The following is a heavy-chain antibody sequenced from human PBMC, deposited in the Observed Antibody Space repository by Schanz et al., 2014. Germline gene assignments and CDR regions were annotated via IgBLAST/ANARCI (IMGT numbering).Heavy chain of an antibody. CDR1: GFIFRSFG. CDR2: FDAHDGRA. D-gene: IGHD3-22*01. V-gene: IGHV3-NL1*01. CDR3: ARPPHDSSGYYPFDY. Sequence: QGQLVESGGGVVQPGKSLRLSCATSGFIFRSFGIHWVRQAPGKGLEWVSGFDAHDGRAYYADSAKGRFTISRDNSKSTLYVEMNSLRVEDTAVYYCARPPHDSSGYYPFDYWGQGTLVTVSS. J-gene: IGHJ4*02.